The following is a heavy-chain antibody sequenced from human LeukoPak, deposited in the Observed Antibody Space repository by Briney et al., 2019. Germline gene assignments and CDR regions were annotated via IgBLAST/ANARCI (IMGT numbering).Heavy chain of an antibody. CDR3: VRVSSRNASLGGQRAFWFDP. Sequence: PSETLSLTCTISDDSISSSSYSWGWIRQPPGKGLEWIGTIYYSGNTYYNPSLKSRVTISVDTSRNQFSLKLSSVTAADTAVYYCVRVSSRNASLGGQRAFWFDPWGQGTLVTVSS. CDR1: DDSISSSSYS. J-gene: IGHJ5*02. V-gene: IGHV4-39*07. CDR2: IYYSGNT. D-gene: IGHD3-10*01.